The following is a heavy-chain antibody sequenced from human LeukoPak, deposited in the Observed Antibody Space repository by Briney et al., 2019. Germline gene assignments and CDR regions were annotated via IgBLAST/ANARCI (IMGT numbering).Heavy chain of an antibody. CDR3: ARLSGWYRPVHFDY. CDR1: GGSISSYS. Sequence: SETLSLTCTVSGGSISSYSWSWIRQPPGKGLEWIGYIYYSGSTNYNPSLKSRVTISVDTSKNQFSLKLSSVTAADTAVYYCARLSGWYRPVHFDYWGQGTLVTVSS. V-gene: IGHV4-59*08. D-gene: IGHD6-19*01. CDR2: IYYSGST. J-gene: IGHJ4*02.